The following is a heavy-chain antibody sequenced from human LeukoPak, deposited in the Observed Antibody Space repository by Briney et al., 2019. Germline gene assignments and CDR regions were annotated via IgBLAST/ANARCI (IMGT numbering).Heavy chain of an antibody. CDR2: IYYSGST. D-gene: IGHD3-3*01. J-gene: IGHJ5*02. Sequence: PSETLSLTCTVSGGSISSGGYYWSWIRQHPGKGLEWIGYIYYSGSTYYNPSLKSRVTISVDTSKNQFSLKLSSVTAADTAVYYCARGGGYDFWSGRVNWFDPWGQGTLVTVSS. CDR3: ARGGGYDFWSGRVNWFDP. V-gene: IGHV4-31*03. CDR1: GGSISSGGYY.